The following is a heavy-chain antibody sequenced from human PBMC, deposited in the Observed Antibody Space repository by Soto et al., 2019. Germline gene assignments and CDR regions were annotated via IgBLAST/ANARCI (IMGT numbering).Heavy chain of an antibody. Sequence: GGSLRLSCAASGFTFSSYAMSWVRQAPGKGLEWDSAISGSGGRTYYADSVKGRFTISRDNSKNTLYLQMNSLRAEDTAVYYCAKVPSTFDWLLDYWGQGTLVTVSS. CDR3: AKVPSTFDWLLDY. D-gene: IGHD3-9*01. V-gene: IGHV3-23*01. J-gene: IGHJ4*02. CDR2: ISGSGGRT. CDR1: GFTFSSYA.